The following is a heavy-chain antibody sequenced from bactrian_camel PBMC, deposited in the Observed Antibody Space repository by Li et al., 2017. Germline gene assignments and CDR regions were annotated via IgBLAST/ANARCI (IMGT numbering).Heavy chain of an antibody. CDR3: ATDFVRYSDYSGAFFL. Sequence: HVQLVESGGGSVQAGESLNLSCTVFGFTAFDHADMGWYRQAPGKGLEWVTSIYSDGRNPYYADSVKGRFTISRDNAKNTVYLQMNSLKSEDTALYYCATDFVRYSDYSGAFFLLGPGDPGHRL. V-gene: IGHV3-2*01. D-gene: IGHD4*01. CDR2: IYSDGRNP. J-gene: IGHJ4*01. CDR1: GFTAFDHAD.